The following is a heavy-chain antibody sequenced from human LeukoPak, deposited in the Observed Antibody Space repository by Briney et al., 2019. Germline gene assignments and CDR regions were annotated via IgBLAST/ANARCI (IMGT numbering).Heavy chain of an antibody. J-gene: IGHJ4*02. V-gene: IGHV1-18*01. CDR2: ISAYNGDT. CDR1: GGTFSSYA. CDR3: PRSLNSRLTDY. D-gene: IGHD6-13*01. Sequence: ASVKVSCKASGGTFSSYAISWVRQAPGQGLEWMGWISAYNGDTNYTQQLQGRVTRTTDTSASTAYMELRSLRSDDTAVYYCPRSLNSRLTDYWGQGTLVTVSS.